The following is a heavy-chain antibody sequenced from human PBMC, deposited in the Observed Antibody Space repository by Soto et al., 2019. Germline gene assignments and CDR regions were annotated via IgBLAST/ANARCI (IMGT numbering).Heavy chain of an antibody. CDR1: GFTFSSYG. D-gene: IGHD6-19*01. CDR2: MSYDGSNK. V-gene: IGHV3-30*18. Sequence: GGSLRLSCAASGFTFSSYGMHWVRQAPGKGLEWVAVMSYDGSNKYDADSVKSRFTVSRGNSKSTLYLQMNSLRAEDTAVYYCAKDKTALSVDYYYYGMDAWGQGTTVTVSS. CDR3: AKDKTALSVDYYYYGMDA. J-gene: IGHJ6*02.